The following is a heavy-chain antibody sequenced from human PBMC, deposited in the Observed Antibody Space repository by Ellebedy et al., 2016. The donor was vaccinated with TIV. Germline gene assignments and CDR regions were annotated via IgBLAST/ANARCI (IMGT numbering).Heavy chain of an antibody. CDR3: ARNTPMAEYFDY. D-gene: IGHD5-18*01. CDR2: ISAYNGNT. Sequence: AASVKVSCKASGYTFTSYGISWVRQAPGQGLEWMGWISAYNGNTNYAQKLQGRVNMTTDTSTSTAYMELRSLRSDDTAVYYCARNTPMAEYFDYWGQGTLVTVSS. J-gene: IGHJ4*02. CDR1: GYTFTSYG. V-gene: IGHV1-18*01.